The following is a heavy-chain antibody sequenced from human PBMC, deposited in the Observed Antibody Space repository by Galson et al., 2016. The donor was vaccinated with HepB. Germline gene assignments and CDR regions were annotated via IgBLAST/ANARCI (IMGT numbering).Heavy chain of an antibody. CDR2: ISDNSGTI. CDR3: ARDLVRSAFDM. CDR1: GFSFSSYN. D-gene: IGHD2-8*02. J-gene: IGHJ3*02. Sequence: SLRLSCAASGFSFSSYNMNWVRQAPGKGLEWVSYISDNSGTIYYADSVRGRFTISRDNAKNSLYLQMSSLRDEDTAVYYCARDLVRSAFDMWGQGTMVTVSS. V-gene: IGHV3-48*02.